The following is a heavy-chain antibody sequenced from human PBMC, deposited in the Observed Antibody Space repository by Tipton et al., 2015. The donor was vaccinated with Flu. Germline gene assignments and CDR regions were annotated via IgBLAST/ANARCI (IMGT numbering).Heavy chain of an antibody. D-gene: IGHD3/OR15-3a*01. V-gene: IGHV4-59*01. CDR1: GGSISSYY. J-gene: IGHJ6*03. CDR2: IYYSGST. Sequence: TLSLTCTVSGGSISSYYWSWIRQPPGKGLEWIGYIYYSGSTNYNPSLKSRVTISVDTSKNQFSLKLSSVTAADTAVYYCAGLDYYYYMDVWGKGNPGHRLL. CDR3: AGLDYYYYMDV.